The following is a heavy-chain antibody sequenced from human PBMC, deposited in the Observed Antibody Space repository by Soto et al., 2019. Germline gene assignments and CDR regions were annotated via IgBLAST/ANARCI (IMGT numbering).Heavy chain of an antibody. D-gene: IGHD3-16*01. CDR2: IYHSGST. Sequence: QLQLQESGSGLVKPSQTLSLTCAVSGGSISSGGYSWSWIRQPPGKGLEWIGYIYHSGSTYYNPSLKTPVPIYRDKSKNPFPPELSSVAGAGNAVYFGSRLPGWGSQAGLGYFGLWGRGTLVTVSS. CDR3: SRLPGWGSQAGLGYFGL. V-gene: IGHV4-30-2*01. J-gene: IGHJ2*01. CDR1: GGSISSGGYS.